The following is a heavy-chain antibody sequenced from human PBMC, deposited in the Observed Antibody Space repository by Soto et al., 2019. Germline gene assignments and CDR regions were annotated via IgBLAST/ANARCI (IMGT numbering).Heavy chain of an antibody. CDR2: VKQDGSDK. CDR1: GFTFSGYW. D-gene: IGHD3-16*01. CDR3: ERGGGNFDQ. J-gene: IGHJ4*02. V-gene: IGHV3-7*04. Sequence: EVQLVESGGGLVQPGGSLRLTCEASGFTFSGYWMSWVRQAPGKGLEWVANVKQDGSDKYYVDSVKGRFSISRDNAKNSLYLQMNSLRDEDTAVYYCERGGGNFDQWGQGTLVTVSS.